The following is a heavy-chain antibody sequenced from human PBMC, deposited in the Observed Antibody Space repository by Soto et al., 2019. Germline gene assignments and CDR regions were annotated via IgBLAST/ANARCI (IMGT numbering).Heavy chain of an antibody. Sequence: SETLSLTCTVSGGSISSYYWSWIRQPPGKGLEWIGYIYYSGSTNYNPSLKSRVTISVDTSKNQFSLKLSSVTAADTAVYYCAREDIAVAGFDYWGQGTLVTVSS. CDR2: IYYSGST. D-gene: IGHD6-19*01. V-gene: IGHV4-59*12. CDR3: AREDIAVAGFDY. CDR1: GGSISSYY. J-gene: IGHJ4*02.